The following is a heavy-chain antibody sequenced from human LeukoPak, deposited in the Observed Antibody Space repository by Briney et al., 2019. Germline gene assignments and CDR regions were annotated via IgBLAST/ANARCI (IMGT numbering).Heavy chain of an antibody. Sequence: ASVKVSCKASGYTFTSYDINWVRQAPGQGLEWMGWINPNSGGTNYAQKFQGWVTMTRDTSISTAYMELSRLRSDDTAVYYCARAAGTHTPIDCWGQGTLVTVSS. V-gene: IGHV1-2*04. CDR1: GYTFTSYD. CDR2: INPNSGGT. D-gene: IGHD6-13*01. J-gene: IGHJ4*02. CDR3: ARAAGTHTPIDC.